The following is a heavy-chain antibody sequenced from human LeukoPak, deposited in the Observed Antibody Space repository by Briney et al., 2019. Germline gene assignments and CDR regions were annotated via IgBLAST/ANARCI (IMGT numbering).Heavy chain of an antibody. CDR3: ARWGSIAVARFDY. Sequence: SETLSLTCTVAGGSISNYYWSWIRQPPGKGLEWLRYIYYTGSTNYNPSLTSRVNISVDTSKNQFSLNLTSVTAADTAVYYCARWGSIAVARFDYWGQGTLITVSS. J-gene: IGHJ4*02. V-gene: IGHV4-59*01. D-gene: IGHD6-6*01. CDR2: IYYTGST. CDR1: GGSISNYY.